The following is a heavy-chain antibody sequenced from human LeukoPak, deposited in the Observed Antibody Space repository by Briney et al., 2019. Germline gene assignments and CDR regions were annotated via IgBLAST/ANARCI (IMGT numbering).Heavy chain of an antibody. V-gene: IGHV3-20*04. J-gene: IGHJ4*02. CDR3: AAGDRNGWSFDY. D-gene: IGHD6-19*01. CDR1: GFTFDVHG. Sequence: GGSLRLSCAASGFTFDVHGLRWVRQVPGKGLEWVSGLNWNGGSTGYADSVKGRFHISRDNAKNSLYLQMNSLRAEDTALYYCAAGDRNGWSFDYWGQGTLVTVSS. CDR2: LNWNGGST.